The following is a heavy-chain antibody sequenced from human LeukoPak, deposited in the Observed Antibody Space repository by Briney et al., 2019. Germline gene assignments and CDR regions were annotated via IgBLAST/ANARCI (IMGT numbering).Heavy chain of an antibody. CDR1: GYSISSGYY. CDR3: AREARYYDFWSGYPGVFDY. D-gene: IGHD3-3*01. J-gene: IGHJ4*02. CDR2: IYHSGST. V-gene: IGHV4-38-2*02. Sequence: PSETLSLTCTVSGYSISSGYYWGWIRQPPGKGLEWIGSIYHSGSTYYNPSLKSRVTISVDTSKNQFSLKLSSVTAADTAVYYCAREARYYDFWSGYPGVFDYWGQGTLVTVSS.